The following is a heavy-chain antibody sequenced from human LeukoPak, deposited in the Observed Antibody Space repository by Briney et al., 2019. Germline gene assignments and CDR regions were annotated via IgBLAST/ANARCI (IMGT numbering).Heavy chain of an antibody. J-gene: IGHJ1*01. CDR2: ISGSGGRT. D-gene: IGHD3-22*01. CDR3: ATGRENYDSSGYYSYFQH. CDR1: GFTFSSSA. Sequence: GGSLRVSCAASGFTFSSSAMSWVRQAPGKGLEWVSVISGSGGRTFYAASVEGRFTISRDNSKNTLYLQMNSLGVEDTAVYYCATGRENYDSSGYYSYFQHWGQGTLVTVSS. V-gene: IGHV3-23*01.